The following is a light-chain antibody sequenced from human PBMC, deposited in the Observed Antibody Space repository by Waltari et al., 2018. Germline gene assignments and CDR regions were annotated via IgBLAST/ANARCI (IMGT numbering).Light chain of an antibody. J-gene: IGKJ4*01. CDR2: DAV. Sequence: EIVLTQSPGTLSLSPGERATLSCRASRSVSSNYLAWYQQKPGQAPRLLIYDAVNRATGIADRFSGSGSGTDFTLTISRLEPEDFAVFYCQQYGTPPVTFGGGTKVEIK. V-gene: IGKV3-20*01. CDR1: RSVSSNY. CDR3: QQYGTPPVT.